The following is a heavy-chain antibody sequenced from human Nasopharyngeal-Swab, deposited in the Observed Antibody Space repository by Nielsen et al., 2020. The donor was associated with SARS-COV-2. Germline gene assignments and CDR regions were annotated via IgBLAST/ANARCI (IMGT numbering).Heavy chain of an antibody. J-gene: IGHJ4*02. CDR1: GGSISSSSYY. V-gene: IGHV4-39*01. Sequence: SETLSLTCTVSGGSISSSSYYWGWIRQPPGKGLEWIGSIYYSGSTYYNPSLKSRVTISVDTSKNQFSLKLSSVTAADTAVYYCARQGGIYCSGGSCYTDCWGQGTLVTVSS. D-gene: IGHD2-15*01. CDR3: ARQGGIYCSGGSCYTDC. CDR2: IYYSGST.